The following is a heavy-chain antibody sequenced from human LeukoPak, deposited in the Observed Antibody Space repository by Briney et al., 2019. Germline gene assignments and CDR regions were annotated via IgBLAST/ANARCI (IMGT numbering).Heavy chain of an antibody. J-gene: IGHJ5*02. D-gene: IGHD2-2*01. CDR2: IYSGGNT. CDR3: ARRAGEYSHPYAS. V-gene: IGHV3-53*01. CDR1: GVTVISNS. Sequence: GGSLRLSCTVSGVTVISNSWSWVRQAPGEGLEWVSFIYSGGNTHYSDSVTGRFTISRDNSKNTLYLQMNSLRAEDTAIYYCARRAGEYSHPYASWGQGTLVTVSS.